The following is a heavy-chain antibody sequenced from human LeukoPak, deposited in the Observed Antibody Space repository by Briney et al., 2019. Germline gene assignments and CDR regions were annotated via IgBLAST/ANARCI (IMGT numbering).Heavy chain of an antibody. V-gene: IGHV3-33*01. CDR1: GFTFSSYG. Sequence: GGSLRLSCAASGFTFSSYGMHWVRQAPGKGLEWVAVIWYDGSNRFYADSVKGRFTISRDDSKNTLYLQMDSLRVEDTAVYYCVRDDHSGTSYVWGQGTLVTVSS. CDR3: VRDDHSGTSYV. CDR2: IWYDGSNR. J-gene: IGHJ4*02. D-gene: IGHD1-26*01.